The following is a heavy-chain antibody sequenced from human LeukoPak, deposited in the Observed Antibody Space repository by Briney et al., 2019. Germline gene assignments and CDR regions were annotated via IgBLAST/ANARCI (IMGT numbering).Heavy chain of an antibody. D-gene: IGHD3-22*01. CDR1: GFTFSSYS. V-gene: IGHV3-48*04. Sequence: PGGSLRLSCAASGFTFSSYSMNWVRQAPGEGLEWVSCISSSSTTIYYADSVKGRFTISRDNAKNSLYLQMNSLRAEDTAVYYCAMYYYDNSGYAQGWGQGTLVFVSS. CDR2: ISSSSTTI. CDR3: AMYYYDNSGYAQG. J-gene: IGHJ4*02.